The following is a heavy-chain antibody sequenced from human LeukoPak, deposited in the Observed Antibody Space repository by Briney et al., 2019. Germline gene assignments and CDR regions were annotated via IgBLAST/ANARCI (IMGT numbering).Heavy chain of an antibody. J-gene: IGHJ5*02. V-gene: IGHV4-31*03. CDR2: IYHSGST. CDR3: ARGPGPGVLAAGIKNWFDP. CDR1: GASITSGGYY. D-gene: IGHD6-13*01. Sequence: SETLSLTCNVSGASITSGGYYWNWIRQHPGKGLEWIGYIYHSGSTYYRPSYGGGSTKYNPSLQSRVSISVDASKNEFSLKMRSVSAADTAVYYCARGPGPGVLAAGIKNWFDPWGQGTLVTVSS.